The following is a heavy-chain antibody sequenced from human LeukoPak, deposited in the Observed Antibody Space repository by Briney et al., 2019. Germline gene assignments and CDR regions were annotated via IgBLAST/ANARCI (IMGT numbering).Heavy chain of an antibody. CDR2: ISGSGGST. CDR3: AKVPYDILTGYFFPDY. Sequence: GGSLRLSCSASGFTFSSYAMSWVRQAPGKRLEWVSAISGSGGSTYYADSVKGRFTISRDNSKNTLYLQMNSLRAEDTAVYYCAKVPYDILTGYFFPDYWGQGTLVTVSS. CDR1: GFTFSSYA. D-gene: IGHD3-9*01. J-gene: IGHJ4*02. V-gene: IGHV3-23*01.